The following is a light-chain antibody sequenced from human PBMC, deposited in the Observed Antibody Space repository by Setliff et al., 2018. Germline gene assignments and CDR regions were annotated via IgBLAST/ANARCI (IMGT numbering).Light chain of an antibody. CDR2: EIS. CDR3: SSYAGTNNPYV. V-gene: IGLV2-8*01. J-gene: IGLJ1*01. CDR1: SRDVGSSTF. Sequence: QSVLTQPPSASGSPGQSLIISCTETSRDVGSSTFVSWYQQHPGKAPKLLIYEISKRPSGVPDRFSGSKSGNTASLTVSGLQAEDEADYYCSSYAGTNNPYVFGSGTKVTVL.